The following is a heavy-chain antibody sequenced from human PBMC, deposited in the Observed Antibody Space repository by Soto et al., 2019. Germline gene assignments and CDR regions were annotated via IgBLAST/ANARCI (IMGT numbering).Heavy chain of an antibody. J-gene: IGHJ6*02. Sequence: QVQLVQSGAEVKKPGSSVKVSCTASGGTFSSYAISWVRQAPGQGLEWMGGIIPIFGTANYAQKFQGRVTITADESTSTAYMELSSLRSEDTAVYYCARGLAGRFLEWLSPYYYGMDVWGQGTTVTVSS. D-gene: IGHD3-3*01. CDR2: IIPIFGTA. V-gene: IGHV1-69*01. CDR1: GGTFSSYA. CDR3: ARGLAGRFLEWLSPYYYGMDV.